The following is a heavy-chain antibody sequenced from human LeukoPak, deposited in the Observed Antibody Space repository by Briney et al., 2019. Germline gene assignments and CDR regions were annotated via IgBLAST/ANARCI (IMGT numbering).Heavy chain of an antibody. V-gene: IGHV3-49*03. Sequence: AGGSLRLSCAASGFTFSDSTMSWYRQAPGKGLEWVGFIRRKVYGGTAEYAASVKGRFTISRDDSKSIAYLQMDSLEIEDSAVYYCTRGQGLYYWGQGTLVIVSS. CDR1: GFTFSDST. CDR3: TRGQGLYY. J-gene: IGHJ4*02. D-gene: IGHD3/OR15-3a*01. CDR2: IRRKVYGGTA.